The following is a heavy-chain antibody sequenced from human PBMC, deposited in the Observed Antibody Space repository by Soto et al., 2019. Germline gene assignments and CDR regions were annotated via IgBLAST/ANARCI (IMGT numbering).Heavy chain of an antibody. CDR3: ARGTADYYDSSGYFDY. J-gene: IGHJ4*02. CDR2: INTISSYI. D-gene: IGHD3-22*01. Sequence: GGSLRLSCAASGFTFGDHSMTWVRQAPGKGLEWVSSINTISSYIYYTDSVKGRFTVSRDNAKNSLYLQITSLRAEDTAVYYCARGTADYYDSSGYFDYGGQGALVTVSS. CDR1: GFTFGDHS. V-gene: IGHV3-21*01.